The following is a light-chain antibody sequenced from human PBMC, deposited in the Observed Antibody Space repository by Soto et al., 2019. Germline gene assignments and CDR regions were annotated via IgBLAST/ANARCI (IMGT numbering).Light chain of an antibody. CDR3: QKYNNWPIN. CDR1: QSVLYSSNNKNY. CDR2: WAS. Sequence: DIVMTQSADSVAVSLGERSTINCKSSQSVLYSSNNKNYLAWYQQKPGQPPKLLIYWASTRESGVPDRFSGSGSGTEFTLTISSLQSEDFAVYYCQKYNNWPINCGQGTRREIK. V-gene: IGKV4-1*01. J-gene: IGKJ5*01.